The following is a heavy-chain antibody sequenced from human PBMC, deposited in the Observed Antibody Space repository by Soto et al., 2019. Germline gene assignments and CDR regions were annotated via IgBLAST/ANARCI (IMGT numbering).Heavy chain of an antibody. Sequence: SETPLTCTVSGGSISSGGYYWSWIRQHPGKGLEWIGYIYYSGSTYYNPSLKSRVTISVDTSKNQFSLKLSSVTAADTAVYYCARETGYFDYWGQGTLVTVSS. J-gene: IGHJ4*02. CDR3: ARETGYFDY. CDR1: GGSISSGGYY. CDR2: IYYSGST. V-gene: IGHV4-31*03.